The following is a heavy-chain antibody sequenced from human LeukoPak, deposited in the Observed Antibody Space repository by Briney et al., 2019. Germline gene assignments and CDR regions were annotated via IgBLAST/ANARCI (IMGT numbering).Heavy chain of an antibody. CDR3: ASLSGSSGWYGHWGDRYFDL. V-gene: IGHV4-59*01. CDR1: GGSISSYY. J-gene: IGHJ2*01. Sequence: SETLSLTCTVSGGSISSYYWSWIRQPPGKGLEWIGYICYSGSTNYNPSLKSRVTISVDTSKNQFSLKLSSVTAADTAVYYCASLSGSSGWYGHWGDRYFDLWGRGTLVTVSS. D-gene: IGHD6-19*01. CDR2: ICYSGST.